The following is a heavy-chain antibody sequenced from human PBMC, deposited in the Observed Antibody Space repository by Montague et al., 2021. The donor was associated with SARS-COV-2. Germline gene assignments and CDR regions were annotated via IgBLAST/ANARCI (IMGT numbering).Heavy chain of an antibody. CDR1: GFTFSSYW. Sequence: SLRLSCAASGFTFSSYWMHWVRQAPGKGLVWVSRINSDGSSTSYADSVKGRYTISRDNAKNTLCLQMNSLRAEDTAVYYCARDRGTQYGDFPYDYWGQGTLVTVSS. CDR2: INSDGSST. D-gene: IGHD4-17*01. J-gene: IGHJ4*02. CDR3: ARDRGTQYGDFPYDY. V-gene: IGHV3-74*01.